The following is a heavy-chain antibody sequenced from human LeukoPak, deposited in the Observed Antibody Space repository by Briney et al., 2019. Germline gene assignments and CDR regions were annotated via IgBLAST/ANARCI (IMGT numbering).Heavy chain of an antibody. CDR2: IYPGDSDT. D-gene: IGHD5-12*01. V-gene: IGHV5-51*01. Sequence: GESLKISCKGSGYSFTSYWIGWVRQMPGKGLEWMGIIYPGDSDTRYSPSFQGQVTISADKSISTAYPQWSSLKASDTAMYYCARLNSGYEPHYGMDVWGQGTTVTVSS. CDR1: GYSFTSYW. J-gene: IGHJ6*02. CDR3: ARLNSGYEPHYGMDV.